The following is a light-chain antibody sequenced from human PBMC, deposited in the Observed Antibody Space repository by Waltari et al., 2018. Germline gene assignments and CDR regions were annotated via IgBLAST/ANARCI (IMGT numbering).Light chain of an antibody. CDR1: QSVGPY. CDR3: QQRRNWPLT. V-gene: IGKV3-11*01. Sequence: EIVLTQSPDILSFSPGERATLSCRASQSVGPYLAWYQQRPGQSPRLLIYDASYRATGIPASFSGSGSETDFTLTISSLQPEDFAVYYCQQRRNWPLTFGGGTRVQI. CDR2: DAS. J-gene: IGKJ4*01.